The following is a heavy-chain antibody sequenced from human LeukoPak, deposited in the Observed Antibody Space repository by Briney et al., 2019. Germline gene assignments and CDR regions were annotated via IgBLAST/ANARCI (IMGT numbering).Heavy chain of an antibody. D-gene: IGHD4/OR15-4a*01. CDR1: GGSISSYY. Sequence: PSETLSLTCTVSGGSISSYYWSWIRQPPGKGLERIGYIYYSGSTNYNPSLKSRVTISVDTSKNQFSLKLSSVTAADTAVYYCARVGASDAFDILGQGTMVTVSS. CDR3: ARVGASDAFDI. V-gene: IGHV4-59*01. J-gene: IGHJ3*02. CDR2: IYYSGST.